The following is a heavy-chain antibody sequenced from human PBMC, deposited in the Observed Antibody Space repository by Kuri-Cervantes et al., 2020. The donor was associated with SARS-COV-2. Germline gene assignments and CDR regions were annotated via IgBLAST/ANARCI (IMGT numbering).Heavy chain of an antibody. J-gene: IGHJ4*02. V-gene: IGHV4-34*01. CDR1: GGSFSGYD. D-gene: IGHD2-15*01. CDR2: INHSGST. Sequence: SETLSLTCAVSGGSFSGYDWSWIRQPPGKGLEWIGEINHSGSTNYNPSLKSRVTISVDTSKNQFSLKLSSVTAADTAVYYCARGAKLGYCSGGSCSLFDYWGQGTLVTVSS. CDR3: ARGAKLGYCSGGSCSLFDY.